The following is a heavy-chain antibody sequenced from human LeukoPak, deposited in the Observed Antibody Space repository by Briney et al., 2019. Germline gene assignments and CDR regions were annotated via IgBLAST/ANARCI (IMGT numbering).Heavy chain of an antibody. CDR2: ISYDGSNK. D-gene: IGHD4-17*01. CDR1: GFTFSTYA. V-gene: IGHV3-30*18. CDR3: AKEIAHDYGDYVWIDAFDI. Sequence: GGSLRLSCAASGFTFSTYAMHWVRQAPGKGLEWVAVISYDGSNKYYADSVKGRFTISRDNSKNTLYLQMNSLRAEDTAVYYCAKEIAHDYGDYVWIDAFDIWGQGTMVTVSS. J-gene: IGHJ3*02.